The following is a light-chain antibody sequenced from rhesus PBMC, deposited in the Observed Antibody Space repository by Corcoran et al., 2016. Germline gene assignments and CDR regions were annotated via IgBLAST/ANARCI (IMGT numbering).Light chain of an antibody. V-gene: IGKV1-69*01. J-gene: IGKJ3*01. CDR2: MAS. CDR1: QGIRNW. Sequence: DIQMTQSPSSLSASVGDRVTITCRVSQGIRNWLAWYQQRPGKAPKLLIYMASNLETGVPSRFSCSGYGTDFTLATSSLQPEDMSTYYCQQHDNSPFTFGPGTKLEIK. CDR3: QQHDNSPFT.